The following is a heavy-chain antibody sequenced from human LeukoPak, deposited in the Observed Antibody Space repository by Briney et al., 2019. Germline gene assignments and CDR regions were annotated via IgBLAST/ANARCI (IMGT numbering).Heavy chain of an antibody. J-gene: IGHJ3*02. Sequence: ASVKVSCKASGYTFTSYGISWVRQAPGQGLEWMGGFDPEDGETIYAQKFQGRVTMTEDTSTDTAYMELSSLRSEDTAVYYCATDGHLIWGQGTMVTVSS. CDR3: ATDGHLI. CDR2: FDPEDGET. V-gene: IGHV1-24*01. CDR1: GYTFTSYG.